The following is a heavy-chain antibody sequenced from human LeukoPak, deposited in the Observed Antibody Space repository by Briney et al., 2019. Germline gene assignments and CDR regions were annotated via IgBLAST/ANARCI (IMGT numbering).Heavy chain of an antibody. CDR1: GGSFSGYY. J-gene: IGHJ4*02. CDR3: ARNYYDSSGYLGD. Sequence: SETLSLTCAVYGGSFSGYYWSWIRQPPGKGREWIGEINHSGSTNYNPSLKSRVTISVDTSKNQFSLKLSSVTAADTAVYYCARNYYDSSGYLGDWGQGTLVTVSS. CDR2: INHSGST. D-gene: IGHD3-22*01. V-gene: IGHV4-34*01.